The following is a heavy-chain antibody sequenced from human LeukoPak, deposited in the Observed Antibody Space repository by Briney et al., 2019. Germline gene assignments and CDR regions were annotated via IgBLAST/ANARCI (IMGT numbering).Heavy chain of an antibody. CDR2: IRYDGSNK. CDR1: GFTFSSYG. V-gene: IGHV3-30*02. J-gene: IGHJ4*02. CDR3: AKRMVSSGYIRDY. Sequence: GGSLRLSCAASGFTFSSYGMRWVRQAPGKGLEWVAFIRYDGSNKYYADSVKGRFTISRDNSKNTLYLQMNSLRAEDTAVYYCAKRMVSSGYIRDYWGQETLVTVSS. D-gene: IGHD3-22*01.